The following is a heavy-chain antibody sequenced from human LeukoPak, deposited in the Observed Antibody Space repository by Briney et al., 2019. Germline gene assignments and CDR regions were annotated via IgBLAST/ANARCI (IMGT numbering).Heavy chain of an antibody. J-gene: IGHJ4*02. D-gene: IGHD6-13*01. CDR3: ARDGAAAGTFGLDY. Sequence: ASVKVSCKASGYTFTGYYMHWVRRAPGQGLEWMGWINPNSGGTNYAQKFQGRVTMTRDTSISTAYMELSRLRSDDTAVYYCARDGAAAGTFGLDYWGQGTLVTVSS. CDR1: GYTFTGYY. V-gene: IGHV1-2*02. CDR2: INPNSGGT.